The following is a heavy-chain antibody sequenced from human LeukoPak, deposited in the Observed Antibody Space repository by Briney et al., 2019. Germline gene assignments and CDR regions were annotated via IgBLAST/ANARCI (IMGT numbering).Heavy chain of an antibody. CDR3: ARDGGTVYYAVDAFDI. CDR2: ISSSSYI. D-gene: IGHD3-3*01. Sequence: GGSLRLSCAASGFTFSSYSMNWVRQAPGKGLEWVSSISSSSYIYYADSVKGRFTISRDNAKNSLYLQMNSLRAEDTAVYYCARDGGTVYYAVDAFDIWGQGTMVTVSS. J-gene: IGHJ3*02. V-gene: IGHV3-21*06. CDR1: GFTFSSYS.